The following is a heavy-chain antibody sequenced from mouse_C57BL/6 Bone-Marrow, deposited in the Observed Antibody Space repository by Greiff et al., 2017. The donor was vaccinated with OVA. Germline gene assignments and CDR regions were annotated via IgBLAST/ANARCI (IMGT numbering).Heavy chain of an antibody. CDR1: GFSLSTSGMG. V-gene: IGHV8-12*01. CDR2: IYWADDK. CDR3: ARRKGLGRGFAY. D-gene: IGHD4-1*01. J-gene: IGHJ3*01. Sequence: QVQLKESGPGILQSSQTLSLTCSFSGFSLSTSGMGVSWIRQPSGKGLAWLAHIYWADDKRYNPSLKSRLTISKDTSRKQVFLKITSVDTADTATYYCARRKGLGRGFAYWGQGTLVTVSA.